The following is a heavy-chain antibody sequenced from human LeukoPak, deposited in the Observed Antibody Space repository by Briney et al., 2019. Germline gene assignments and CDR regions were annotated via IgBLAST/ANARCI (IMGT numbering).Heavy chain of an antibody. Sequence: SVKVSCKASGGTFSSYAISWVRQAPGQGLEWMGGIIPIFGTANYAQKFQGRVTITADESTSTAYMELSSLRSEDTAVYYCARNKVDSSGYSYYFDYWGQGTLVTVSS. CDR1: GGTFSSYA. CDR2: IIPIFGTA. D-gene: IGHD3-22*01. CDR3: ARNKVDSSGYSYYFDY. J-gene: IGHJ4*02. V-gene: IGHV1-69*13.